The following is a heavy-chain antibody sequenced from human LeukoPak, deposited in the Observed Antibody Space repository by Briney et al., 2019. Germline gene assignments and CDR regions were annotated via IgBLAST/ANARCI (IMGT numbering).Heavy chain of an antibody. CDR2: VFYSGTT. J-gene: IGHJ3*02. CDR1: GASIGSHY. Sequence: PSETLSLTCTVSGASIGSHYWSWIRQPPGKGLEWIGYVFYSGTTNYNPSLKSRVTISVDTSKNQFSLKLSSVTAADTAVYYCARDYYDSRGEAFDIWGLGTMVTVSS. V-gene: IGHV4-59*11. CDR3: ARDYYDSRGEAFDI. D-gene: IGHD3-22*01.